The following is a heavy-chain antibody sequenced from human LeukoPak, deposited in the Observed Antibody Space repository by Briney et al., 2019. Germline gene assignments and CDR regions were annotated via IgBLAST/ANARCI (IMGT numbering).Heavy chain of an antibody. V-gene: IGHV4-39*07. CDR3: ARTAYDSSGNFFDY. CDR1: GGSISSSSYY. Sequence: SETLSLTCTVSGGSISSSSYYWGWIRQPPGKGLEWIGSIYYSGSTYYNPSLKSRVTISVDTSKNQFSLKLSSVTAADTAVYFCARTAYDSSGNFFDYWGQGILVTVSS. D-gene: IGHD3-22*01. J-gene: IGHJ4*02. CDR2: IYYSGST.